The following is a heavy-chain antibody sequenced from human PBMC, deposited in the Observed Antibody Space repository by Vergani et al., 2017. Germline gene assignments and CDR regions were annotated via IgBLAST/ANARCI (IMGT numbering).Heavy chain of an antibody. CDR2: IKSDGSIT. J-gene: IGHJ2*01. CDR1: GFSFSGYW. Sequence: VQLVESGGGLIHPGGSLRLSCEGSGFSFSGYWMHWVRQSPEKGLVWVSRIKSDGSITNYADSVKGRFTISRDTSRNAVYLQMNILRVEDTALYYCVKDIAASGNYWYFDLWGRGTLVTVSS. D-gene: IGHD6-13*01. CDR3: VKDIAASGNYWYFDL. V-gene: IGHV3-74*01.